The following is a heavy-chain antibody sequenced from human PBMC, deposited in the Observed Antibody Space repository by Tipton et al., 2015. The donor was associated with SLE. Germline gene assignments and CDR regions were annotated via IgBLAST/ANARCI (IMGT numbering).Heavy chain of an antibody. D-gene: IGHD2-15*01. V-gene: IGHV4-39*07. J-gene: IGHJ5*02. CDR1: GGSISSSSYY. CDR3: ARDGEVVVVWGWFDP. Sequence: TLSLTCAVSGGSISSSSYYWGWIRQPPGKGLEWIGSIYYSGSTYYNPSLKSRVTISVDTSKNQFSLKLSSVTAADTAVYYCARDGEVVVVWGWFDPWGQGTLVTVSS. CDR2: IYYSGST.